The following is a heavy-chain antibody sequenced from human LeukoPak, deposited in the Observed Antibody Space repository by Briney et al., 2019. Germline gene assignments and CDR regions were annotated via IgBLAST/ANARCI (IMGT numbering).Heavy chain of an antibody. CDR2: ISSSGSTI. CDR1: GFTFSSYE. J-gene: IGHJ4*02. V-gene: IGHV3-48*03. D-gene: IGHD3-22*01. Sequence: GGSLRLSCAASGFTFSSYEMNWVRQAPGKGLKWVSYISSSGSTIYYADSVKGRFTISRDNAKNSLYLQMNSLRAEDTAVYYCARAADYDSSGYHNFDYWGQGTLVTVSS. CDR3: ARAADYDSSGYHNFDY.